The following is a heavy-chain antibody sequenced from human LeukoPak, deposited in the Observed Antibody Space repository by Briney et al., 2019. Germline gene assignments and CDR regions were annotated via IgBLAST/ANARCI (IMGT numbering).Heavy chain of an antibody. J-gene: IGHJ4*02. D-gene: IGHD5-18*01. CDR3: AKDSGYSYGYYFDY. Sequence: PGGSLRLSCAASGFTFSSYGMHWVRQAPGKGLEWVAVISYDGSNKYYADSVKGRFTISRDNSKNTLYLQMNGLRAEDTAVYYCAKDSGYSYGYYFDYWGQGTLVTVSS. CDR2: ISYDGSNK. V-gene: IGHV3-30*18. CDR1: GFTFSSYG.